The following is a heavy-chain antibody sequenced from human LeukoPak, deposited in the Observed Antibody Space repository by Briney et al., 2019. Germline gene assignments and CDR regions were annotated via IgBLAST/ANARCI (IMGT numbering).Heavy chain of an antibody. Sequence: PGGSLRLSCAASGFSFSSYAMSWVRQAPGRGLEWVSSIGAWVPGTSYADSVKGRFTISRDNSKNTLYLQMNSLRAEDTAVYYCAKVMDGDYVEGNLLYYYYGMDVWGQGTTVTVSS. J-gene: IGHJ6*02. CDR2: IGAWVPGT. CDR3: AKVMDGDYVEGNLLYYYYGMDV. D-gene: IGHD4-17*01. V-gene: IGHV3-23*01. CDR1: GFSFSSYA.